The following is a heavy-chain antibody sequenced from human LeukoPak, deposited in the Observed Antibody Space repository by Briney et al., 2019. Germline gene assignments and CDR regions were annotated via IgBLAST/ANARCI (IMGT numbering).Heavy chain of an antibody. Sequence: GGSLRHSCAASGFTFSSYAMHWVRQAPGKGLQYVSAISRNGGSTYYANSVKGRFTISRDNSKNTLYLQMGSLRAEDMAVYYCARDVQPMVRGEVTYYFDYWRQGTLVTVSS. V-gene: IGHV3-64*01. CDR1: GFTFSSYA. D-gene: IGHD3-10*01. CDR2: ISRNGGST. CDR3: ARDVQPMVRGEVTYYFDY. J-gene: IGHJ4*02.